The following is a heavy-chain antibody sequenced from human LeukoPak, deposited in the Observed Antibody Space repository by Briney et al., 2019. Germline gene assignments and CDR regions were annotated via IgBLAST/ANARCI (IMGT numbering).Heavy chain of an antibody. CDR1: GFTFSSYG. J-gene: IGHJ4*02. Sequence: GGSLRLSCAASGFTFSSYGMHWVRQAPGKGLEWVAVISYDGSNKYYADSVKGRFTISRDNSKNTLYLQMNSLRVEDTAVYYCARDGVRGFTATTPFDYWGPGTLVTVSS. D-gene: IGHD4-17*01. V-gene: IGHV3-30*03. CDR2: ISYDGSNK. CDR3: ARDGVRGFTATTPFDY.